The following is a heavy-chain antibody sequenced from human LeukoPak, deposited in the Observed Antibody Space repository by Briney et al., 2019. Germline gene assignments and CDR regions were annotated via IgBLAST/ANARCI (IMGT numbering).Heavy chain of an antibody. D-gene: IGHD3-10*01. CDR1: GFTFSSYS. J-gene: IGHJ5*02. CDR2: ISSSSYI. V-gene: IGHV3-21*01. CDR3: ATTYYYGPRGFDP. Sequence: PGGSLRLSCAASGFTFSSYSMNWVRQAPGKGLEWVSSISSSSYIYYSDSVKGRFTISRDNAKNSLYLQMNSLRAEDTAVYYCATTYYYGPRGFDPWGQGTLVTVSS.